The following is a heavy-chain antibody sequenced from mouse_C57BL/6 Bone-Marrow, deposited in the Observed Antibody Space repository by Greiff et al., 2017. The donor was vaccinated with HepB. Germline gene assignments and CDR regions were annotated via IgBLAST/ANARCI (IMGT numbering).Heavy chain of an antibody. Sequence: QVQLQQSGAELARPGASVKLSCKASGYTFPSYGISWVKQRTGQGLEWIGEIYPRSGNTYYNEKFKGKATMTADKSSSTAYIELRSLTSEDSAVYFCASEGDDGYYPCPFDCWGQGTPLTVSS. D-gene: IGHD2-3*01. CDR2: IYPRSGNT. J-gene: IGHJ2*01. V-gene: IGHV1-81*01. CDR3: ASEGDDGYYPCPFDC. CDR1: GYTFPSYG.